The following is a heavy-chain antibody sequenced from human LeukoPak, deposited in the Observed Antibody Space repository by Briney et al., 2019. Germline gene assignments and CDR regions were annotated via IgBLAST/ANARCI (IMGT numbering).Heavy chain of an antibody. D-gene: IGHD3-16*01. V-gene: IGHV4-59*01. J-gene: IGHJ4*02. CDR2: IYYSGST. Sequence: SETLSLTCTVSGGSISSYYWSWIRQPPGKGLEWIGYIYYSGSTNYNPPLKSRVTISVDTSKNQFSLKLSSVTAADTAVYYCARVRGSNYVDYWGQGTLVTVSS. CDR3: ARVRGSNYVDY. CDR1: GGSISSYY.